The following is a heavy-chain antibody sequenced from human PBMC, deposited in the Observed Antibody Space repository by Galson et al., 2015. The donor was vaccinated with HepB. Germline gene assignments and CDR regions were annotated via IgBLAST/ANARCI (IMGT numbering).Heavy chain of an antibody. Sequence: SLRLSCAASGFTFSSYGMHWVRQAPGKGLEWVAVISYDGSNKYYADSVKGRFTISRDNSKNTLYLQMNSLRAEDTAVYYCAKEFESSSWLAFDYWGQGTLATVSS. D-gene: IGHD6-13*01. CDR1: GFTFSSYG. J-gene: IGHJ4*02. CDR3: AKEFESSSWLAFDY. V-gene: IGHV3-30*18. CDR2: ISYDGSNK.